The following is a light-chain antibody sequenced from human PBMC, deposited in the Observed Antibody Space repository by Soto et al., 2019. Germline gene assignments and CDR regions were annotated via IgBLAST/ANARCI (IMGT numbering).Light chain of an antibody. V-gene: IGKV1-5*03. CDR3: QQYNSLWT. CDR1: QTIGTW. CDR2: KAS. Sequence: DIQMTQSPSTLSASVGDRVTITCRASQTIGTWLAWYQKKPGKAPELLIYKASNLESGVSSRFGGSGSGTEFTLTISSLQPDDFATYYCQQYNSLWTFGQGTKVEVK. J-gene: IGKJ1*01.